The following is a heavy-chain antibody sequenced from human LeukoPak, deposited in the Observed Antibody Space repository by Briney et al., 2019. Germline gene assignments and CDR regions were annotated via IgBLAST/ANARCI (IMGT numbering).Heavy chain of an antibody. V-gene: IGHV3-48*01. CDR2: IGSTSSTI. Sequence: GGSLRLSCAAFGFTFSSYTMNWVRQAPGKGLEWVSYIGSTSSTIYYADSVKGRFTISRDNAKNSLYLQMNSLRAEDTAVYYCARDHHRRLYDSQARDTFDIWGQGTMVTVSS. CDR1: GFTFSSYT. D-gene: IGHD3-22*01. J-gene: IGHJ3*02. CDR3: ARDHHRRLYDSQARDTFDI.